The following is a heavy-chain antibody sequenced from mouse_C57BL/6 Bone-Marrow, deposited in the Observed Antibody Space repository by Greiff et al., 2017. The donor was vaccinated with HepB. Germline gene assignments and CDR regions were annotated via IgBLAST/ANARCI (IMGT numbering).Heavy chain of an antibody. CDR1: GYSITSGYD. CDR3: ARVSYGSSYWYFDV. J-gene: IGHJ1*03. D-gene: IGHD1-1*01. CDR2: ISYSGST. Sequence: EVQLQESGPGMVKPSQSLSLTCTVTGYSITSGYDWHWIRHFPGNKLEWMGYISYSGSTNYNPSLKSRISITHDTSKNHFFLKLNSVTTEDTATYYCARVSYGSSYWYFDVWGTGTTVTVSS. V-gene: IGHV3-1*01.